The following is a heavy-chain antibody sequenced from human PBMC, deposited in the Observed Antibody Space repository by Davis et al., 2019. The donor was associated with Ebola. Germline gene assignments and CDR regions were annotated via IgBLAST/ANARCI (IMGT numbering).Heavy chain of an antibody. V-gene: IGHV3-30*18. CDR1: GFTFSSYA. D-gene: IGHD3-3*01. Sequence: GESLKISCAASGFTFSSYAMSWVRQAPGKGLEWVAVISYDGSNKYYADSVKGRFTISRDNSKNTLYLQMNSLRAEDTAVYYCAKDGDYDFWSGYPQGMDVWGQGTTVTVSS. CDR3: AKDGDYDFWSGYPQGMDV. J-gene: IGHJ6*02. CDR2: ISYDGSNK.